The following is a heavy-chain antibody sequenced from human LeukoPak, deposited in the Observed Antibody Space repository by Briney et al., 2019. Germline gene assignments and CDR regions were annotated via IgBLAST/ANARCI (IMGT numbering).Heavy chain of an antibody. CDR3: ARDNHSGSWSWFDP. D-gene: IGHD6-13*01. V-gene: IGHV1-18*01. Sequence: ASVKVSCKASGCTFTNYGISWVRQAPGQGPEWMGWISAYSGHTNYAQKLQGRVTMTTDTSTSTAYMELRSLRSDDTAVYYCARDNHSGSWSWFDPWGQGTLVSVSA. CDR1: GCTFTNYG. CDR2: ISAYSGHT. J-gene: IGHJ5*02.